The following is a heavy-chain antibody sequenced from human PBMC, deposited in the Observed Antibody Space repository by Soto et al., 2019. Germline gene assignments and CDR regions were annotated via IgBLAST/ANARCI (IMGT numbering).Heavy chain of an antibody. J-gene: IGHJ4*02. CDR3: ARQGPASLLFTIDY. CDR2: IYYSGST. Sequence: PSETLSLTCTVSGGSISSYYWSWIRQPPGKGLEWIGYIYYSGSTNYNPSLKSRVTISVDTSKNQFSLKLSSVTAADTAVYYCARQGPASLLFTIDYWGQGTLVTVSS. D-gene: IGHD3-10*01. CDR1: GGSISSYY. V-gene: IGHV4-59*08.